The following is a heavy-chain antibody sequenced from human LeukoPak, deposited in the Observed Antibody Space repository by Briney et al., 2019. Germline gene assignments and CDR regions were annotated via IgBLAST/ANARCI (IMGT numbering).Heavy chain of an antibody. Sequence: SETLSLTCTVSGGSISGYYWSWIRQPPGKGLEWIGYVHNSGSTTYNPSLKSRVTISVDTSKSQFSLRLSSVTAADTAVYYCAREGHYYGSGVETYYMDVWGKGTTVTVSS. CDR2: VHNSGST. CDR3: AREGHYYGSGVETYYMDV. J-gene: IGHJ6*03. CDR1: GGSISGYY. V-gene: IGHV4-59*01. D-gene: IGHD3-10*01.